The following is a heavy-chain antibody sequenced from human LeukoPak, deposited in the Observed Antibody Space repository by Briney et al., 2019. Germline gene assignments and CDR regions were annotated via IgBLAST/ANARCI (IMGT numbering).Heavy chain of an antibody. CDR3: ASGRLDAHDAFDI. CDR2: IIPIFGTA. Sequence: SVKVSCKASGGTFSSYAISWVRQAPGQGLEWMGGIIPIFGTANYAQKFQGRVTITADESTSTAYMELSSLRSEDTAVYYCASGRLDAHDAFDIWGRGTMVTVSS. V-gene: IGHV1-69*13. CDR1: GGTFSSYA. J-gene: IGHJ3*02. D-gene: IGHD1-26*01.